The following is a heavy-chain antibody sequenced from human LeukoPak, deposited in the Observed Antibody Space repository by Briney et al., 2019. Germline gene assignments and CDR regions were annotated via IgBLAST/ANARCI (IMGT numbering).Heavy chain of an antibody. V-gene: IGHV5-10-1*01. CDR2: IDPSDSYT. D-gene: IGHD3-16*01. Sequence: GESLKISCKGSGYSFTSYWISWVRQMPGKGLEWMGRIDPSDSYTNYSPSFQGHVTISADKSISTAYLQWSSLKASDTAMYYCARRGDYVWGNQRMYYFDYWGQGTLVTVSS. J-gene: IGHJ4*02. CDR3: ARRGDYVWGNQRMYYFDY. CDR1: GYSFTSYW.